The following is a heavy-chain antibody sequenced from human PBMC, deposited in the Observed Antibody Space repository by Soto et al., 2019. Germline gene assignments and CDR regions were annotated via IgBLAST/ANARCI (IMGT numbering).Heavy chain of an antibody. Sequence: GGSLRLSCAASGFTFSSYGMHWVRQAPGKGLEWVAVISYDGSNKYYADSVKGRFTISRDNSKNTLYLQMNSLRAEDTAVYYCAKDLRDYDSSGYYYYYYYGMDVWGQGTPVTVSS. CDR2: ISYDGSNK. CDR3: AKDLRDYDSSGYYYYYYYGMDV. V-gene: IGHV3-30*18. CDR1: GFTFSSYG. J-gene: IGHJ6*02. D-gene: IGHD3-22*01.